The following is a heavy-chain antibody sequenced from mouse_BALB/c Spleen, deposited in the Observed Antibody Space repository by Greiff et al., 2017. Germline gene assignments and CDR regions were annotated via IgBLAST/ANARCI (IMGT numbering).Heavy chain of an antibody. J-gene: IGHJ3*01. V-gene: IGHV1-20*02. CDR1: GYSFTGYF. CDR3: ARWGGYDRAWFAY. Sequence: VQLKESGPELVKPGASVKISCKASGYSFTGYFMNWVMQSHGKSLEWIGRINPYNGDTFYNQKFKGKATLTVDKSSSTAHMELRSLASEDSAVYYGARWGGYDRAWFAYWGQGTLVTVSA. D-gene: IGHD2-2*01. CDR2: INPYNGDT.